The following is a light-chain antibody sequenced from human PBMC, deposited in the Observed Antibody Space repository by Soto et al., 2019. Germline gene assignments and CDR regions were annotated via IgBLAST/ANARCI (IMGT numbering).Light chain of an antibody. CDR2: PAS. CDR3: QHYYNWPPT. V-gene: IGKV3-15*01. J-gene: IGKJ1*01. Sequence: EIVMTQSPATLSVSPGERATLSCRASQSVGTSLVWYQQKPGQAPRLLTYPASARATGVPARFSGSGSGTEFTLTISSLQSEDFAVYYCQHYYNWPPTFGQGTKVEIK. CDR1: QSVGTS.